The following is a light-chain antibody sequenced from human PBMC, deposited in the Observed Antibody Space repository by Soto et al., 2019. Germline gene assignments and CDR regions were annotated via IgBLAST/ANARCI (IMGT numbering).Light chain of an antibody. V-gene: IGLV2-8*01. CDR2: EVS. Sequence: QSVLTQPPSASGSPGQSVTISCTGTSSDVGRYKYVSWYQQHPGKAPKLMIYEVSKRPSGVPDRFSGSKSGNMASLTVSGLQTDDEGDYYCSSYAGSNNFVIFGGGTKLTVL. CDR3: SSYAGSNNFVI. J-gene: IGLJ2*01. CDR1: SSDVGRYKY.